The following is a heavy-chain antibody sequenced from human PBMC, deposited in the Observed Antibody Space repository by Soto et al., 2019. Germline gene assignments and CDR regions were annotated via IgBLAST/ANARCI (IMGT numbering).Heavy chain of an antibody. D-gene: IGHD3-16*01. J-gene: IGHJ6*02. V-gene: IGHV3-21*01. CDR2: ISSSSSYI. CDR3: RAQKGGYYYYYGMDV. CDR1: GFTFSSYS. Sequence: EVQLVESGGGLVKPGGSLRLSCAASGFTFSSYSMNWVRQAPGKGLEWVSSISSSSSYIYYADSVKGRFTISRDNAKNSLYLQMNSLRAEDTAVYYCRAQKGGYYYYYGMDVWGQGTTVTVSS.